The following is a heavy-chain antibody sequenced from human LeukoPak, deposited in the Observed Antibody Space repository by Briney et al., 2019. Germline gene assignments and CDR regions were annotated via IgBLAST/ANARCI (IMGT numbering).Heavy chain of an antibody. V-gene: IGHV6-1*01. Sequence: SQTLSLTCAISGHSVSTNNVAWNCIRQSPSRGLEWLGRTYYRSKWYNDYAVSVKSRITVNPDTSKNQFSLQLNSVTPDDTAIYYCAREDLGAAYFDFWGQGTLVTVSS. CDR1: GHSVSTNNVA. CDR3: AREDLGAAYFDF. D-gene: IGHD3-16*01. CDR2: TYYRSKWYN. J-gene: IGHJ4*02.